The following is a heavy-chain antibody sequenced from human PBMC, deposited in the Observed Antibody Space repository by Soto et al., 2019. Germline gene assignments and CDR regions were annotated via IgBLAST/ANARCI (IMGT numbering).Heavy chain of an antibody. V-gene: IGHV3-11*06. J-gene: IGHJ6*02. D-gene: IGHD6-13*01. CDR2: ISSSSSYT. Sequence: GGSLRLSCAASGFTFSDYYMSWIRQAPGKGLEWVSYISSSSSYTNYADSVKGRFTISRDNAKNSLYLQINSLRAEDTAVYYCARGIAAAANGMDVWGQGTTVTVSS. CDR3: ARGIAAAANGMDV. CDR1: GFTFSDYY.